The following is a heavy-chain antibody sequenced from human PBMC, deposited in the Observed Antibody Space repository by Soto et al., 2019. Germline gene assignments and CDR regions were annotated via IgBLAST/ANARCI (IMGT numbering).Heavy chain of an antibody. J-gene: IGHJ4*02. CDR1: GFTFSSYA. CDR2: ISAIGGST. D-gene: IGHD1-26*01. Sequence: GGSLRLSCAASGFTFSSYAMSWVRQAPGKGLEWVSAISAIGGSTYYADSVKGRFTISRDNSKNTLYLQMNSLRADDTAVYYCAKWMDSGSYQDLDFWGQGTLVIVSS. CDR3: AKWMDSGSYQDLDF. V-gene: IGHV3-23*01.